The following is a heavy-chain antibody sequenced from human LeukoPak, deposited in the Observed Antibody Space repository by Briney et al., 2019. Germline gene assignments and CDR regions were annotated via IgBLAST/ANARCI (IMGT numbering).Heavy chain of an antibody. J-gene: IGHJ4*02. V-gene: IGHV3-23*01. Sequence: PGGSLRLSCAASGFTFSSYVMSWVRQAPGKGLEWVSAISDNGGSTYYANSVKGRFTISRDNSKNTLYLQMNSLRAEDTAAYYCAKAWGSGEWQLLRGGFDYWGQGTLVTVSS. CDR2: ISDNGGST. CDR3: AKAWGSGEWQLLRGGFDY. CDR1: GFTFSSYV. D-gene: IGHD3-16*01.